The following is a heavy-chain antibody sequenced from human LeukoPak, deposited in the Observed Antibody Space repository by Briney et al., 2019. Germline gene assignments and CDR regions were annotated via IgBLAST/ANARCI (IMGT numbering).Heavy chain of an antibody. J-gene: IGHJ4*02. CDR3: AKDGGGYSYGYADY. V-gene: IGHV3-9*01. Sequence: GGSLRLSCAASGFTFDDYAMHWVRQAPGKGLGWVSGTSWNSGSIGYADSVKGRFTISRDNAKNSLYLQMNSLRAEDTALYYCAKDGGGYSYGYADYWGQGTLVTVSS. CDR2: TSWNSGSI. CDR1: GFTFDDYA. D-gene: IGHD5-18*01.